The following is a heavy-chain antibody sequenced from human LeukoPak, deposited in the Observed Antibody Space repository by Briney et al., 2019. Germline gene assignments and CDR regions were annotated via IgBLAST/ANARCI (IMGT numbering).Heavy chain of an antibody. V-gene: IGHV3-49*03. CDR3: TRVSMYYDFWSGYYNYYFDY. CDR2: IRSKAYGGTT. CDR1: GFTFCDYA. D-gene: IGHD3-3*01. J-gene: IGHJ4*02. Sequence: GGSLRLSCTASGFTFCDYAMSWLRQAPGKGLEWVGFIRSKAYGGTTEYAASVKGRFTISRDDSKSIAYLQMNSLKTEDTAVYYCTRVSMYYDFWSGYYNYYFDYWGQGTLVTVSS.